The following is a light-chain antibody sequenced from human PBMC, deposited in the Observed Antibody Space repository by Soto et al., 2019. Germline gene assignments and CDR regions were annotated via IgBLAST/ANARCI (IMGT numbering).Light chain of an antibody. Sequence: QPVLTQSPSASASLGASVKLTCTLSSGHSDYAIAWHQQQPEKGPRYLMKLNYDGSHSKGDGIPDRFSGSSSGAERYLTISSLQSEDEADYYCQTWGNGIRVFGGGTKLTVL. J-gene: IGLJ2*01. CDR2: LNYDGSH. CDR1: SGHSDYA. CDR3: QTWGNGIRV. V-gene: IGLV4-69*01.